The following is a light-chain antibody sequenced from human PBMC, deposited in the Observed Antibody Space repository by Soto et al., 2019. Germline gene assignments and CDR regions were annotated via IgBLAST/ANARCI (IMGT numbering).Light chain of an antibody. J-gene: IGLJ1*01. CDR3: SSYTSSNTLNV. Sequence: QSALTQPASVSGSPGQSITISCTGTSSDVGGYNYVSWYQQHQGKAPKLMIYDVSNRPSGVSNRFSGSKSGNTASLSISGLQAEDEADYYCSSYTSSNTLNVFGTGTKLTVL. CDR1: SSDVGGYNY. V-gene: IGLV2-14*03. CDR2: DVS.